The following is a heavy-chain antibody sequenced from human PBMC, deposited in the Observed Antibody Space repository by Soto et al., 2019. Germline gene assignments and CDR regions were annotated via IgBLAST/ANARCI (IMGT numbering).Heavy chain of an antibody. V-gene: IGHV5-10-1*01. CDR3: AIQIYDSASGPNFQYCFDS. CDR1: GYSFAGYW. D-gene: IGHD1-1*01. J-gene: IGHJ4*02. CDR2: IDPSDSQT. Sequence: PGESLKISCKGSGYSFAGYWITWVRQKPGKGLEWMGRIDPSDSQTYYSPSFRGHVTISATKSITTVFLQWSSLRASDTAMYYCAIQIYDSASGPNFQYCFDSWGQGTPVTVSS.